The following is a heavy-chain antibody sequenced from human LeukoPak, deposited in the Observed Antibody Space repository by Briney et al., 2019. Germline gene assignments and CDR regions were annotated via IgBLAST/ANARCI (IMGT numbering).Heavy chain of an antibody. V-gene: IGHV1-69*05. CDR1: GGTFSSYA. J-gene: IGHJ5*02. Sequence: SVKVSCKASGGTFSSYAISWVRQAPGQWREWMGGIIPIFGTANYAQKFQGRVTITTDESTSTAYMELSSLRSEDTAVYYCARGASYDRGTDWFDPWGQGTLVTVSS. CDR3: ARGASYDRGTDWFDP. D-gene: IGHD3-22*01. CDR2: IIPIFGTA.